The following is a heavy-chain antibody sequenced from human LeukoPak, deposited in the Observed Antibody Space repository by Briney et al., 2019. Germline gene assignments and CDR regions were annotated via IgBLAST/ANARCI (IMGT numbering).Heavy chain of an antibody. CDR3: AKNISQYCSINPCWGTFDS. Sequence: GGSLRLSCAASGFSFDEYAMHWVRQAPGKGLEWVSGISWNSGNRGYAASVKGRFSISRDNAKNSLYLQMNSLRAEDTAFYYCAKNISQYCSINPCWGTFDSGGQGILVTVS. V-gene: IGHV3-9*01. CDR2: ISWNSGNR. CDR1: GFSFDEYA. D-gene: IGHD2-2*01. J-gene: IGHJ4*02.